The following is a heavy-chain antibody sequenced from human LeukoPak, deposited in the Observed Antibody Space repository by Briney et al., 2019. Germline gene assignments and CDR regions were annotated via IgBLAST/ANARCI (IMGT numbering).Heavy chain of an antibody. J-gene: IGHJ4*02. CDR2: ISGSGGST. CDR3: ARSGGDGSSWYPPDY. D-gene: IGHD6-13*01. CDR1: GFTVSSNS. Sequence: PGGSLRLSCTVSGFTVSSNSMSWVRQAPGKGLEWVSAISGSGGSTYYADSVKGRFTISRDNAKNTLYLQMNSLRAEDTAVYYCARSGGDGSSWYPPDYWGQGTLVTVSS. V-gene: IGHV3-23*01.